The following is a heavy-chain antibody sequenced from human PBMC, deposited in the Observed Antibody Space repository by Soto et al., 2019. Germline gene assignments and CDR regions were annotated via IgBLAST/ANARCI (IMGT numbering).Heavy chain of an antibody. CDR1: GFDFSTFG. Sequence: GGSLRLSCAASGFDFSTFGMNWVRQAPGKGLEWVSFLSPSYPYTSYADSVRGRFTISGDNAKHSVSLKMNSLRADDTGVYYCARRPETFWSGYPEAFDYWGPGTLVTVSS. CDR3: ARRPETFWSGYPEAFDY. J-gene: IGHJ4*02. D-gene: IGHD3-3*01. CDR2: LSPSYPYT. V-gene: IGHV3-21*03.